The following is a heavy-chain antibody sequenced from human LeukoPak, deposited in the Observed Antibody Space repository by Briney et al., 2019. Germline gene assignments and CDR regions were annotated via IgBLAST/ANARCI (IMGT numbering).Heavy chain of an antibody. CDR1: GYTFTTYY. V-gene: IGHV1-46*01. D-gene: IGHD3/OR15-3a*01. J-gene: IGHJ3*02. CDR2: INPSGGST. Sequence: GASVKVSRKASGYTFTTYYIHWVRQAPGQGLEWMGIINPSGGSTSYAQKFQGRVTMTRDTSTNTVYMELSSLRSDDTAVYYCAKGGLDFWTINAFDIWGQGTMVTVSS. CDR3: AKGGLDFWTINAFDI.